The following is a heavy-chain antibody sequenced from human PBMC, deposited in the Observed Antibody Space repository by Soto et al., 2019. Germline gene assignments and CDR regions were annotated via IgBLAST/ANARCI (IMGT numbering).Heavy chain of an antibody. J-gene: IGHJ4*02. D-gene: IGHD5-12*01. CDR2: VSYDGTTK. CDR3: AKDKSATTERWLQIGSVFYFDN. Sequence: QVQLVESGGGVVQPGKSLRLSCTGSGFTFRAYGMHWVRQAPGKGLEWVAMVSYDGTTKYYADSVKGRFSVTRDNFKKTVYRHVESLTTKDAGVYYCAKDKSATTERWLQIGSVFYFDNWGQGVLVTFAS. V-gene: IGHV3-30*18. CDR1: GFTFRAYG.